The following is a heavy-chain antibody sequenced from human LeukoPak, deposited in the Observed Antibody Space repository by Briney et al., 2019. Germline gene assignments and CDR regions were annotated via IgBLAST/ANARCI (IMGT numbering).Heavy chain of an antibody. J-gene: IGHJ4*02. CDR2: ISSGSATV. V-gene: IGHV3-48*01. D-gene: IGHD5-12*01. Sequence: GGSLRLSCAGSGFTFSDYSMNWVRQAPGKGLEWVSYISSGSATVYYADSVKGRFTISRDNAKNSLYLQMNSLRAEDTAVYYCAKVTAVATILFDYWGQGTLVTVSS. CDR1: GFTFSDYS. CDR3: AKVTAVATILFDY.